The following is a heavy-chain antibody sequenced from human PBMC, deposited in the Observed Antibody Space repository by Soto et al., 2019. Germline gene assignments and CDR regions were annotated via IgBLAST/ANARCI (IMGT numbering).Heavy chain of an antibody. D-gene: IGHD5-18*01. Sequence: QVQLVQSGAEVKKPGSSVKVSCKASGGTFNSYAISWVRQAPGQGLEWMGGIIPIFGTANYAQKFQGRVTITADESTITAYMELSSLRSEDTAVYYCATTTGGYSYGLYDPWGQGTLVTVSS. CDR1: GGTFNSYA. V-gene: IGHV1-69*01. CDR2: IIPIFGTA. CDR3: ATTTGGYSYGLYDP. J-gene: IGHJ5*02.